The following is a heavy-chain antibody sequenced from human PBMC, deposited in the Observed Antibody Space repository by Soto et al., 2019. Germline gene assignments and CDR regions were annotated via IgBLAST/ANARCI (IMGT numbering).Heavy chain of an antibody. J-gene: IGHJ4*02. D-gene: IGHD2-15*01. V-gene: IGHV3-23*01. CDR3: AKEDIVVVEPIQLDY. CDR1: GFTFSSYA. CDR2: ISGGGGST. Sequence: GGSLILSCAASGFTFSSYAMSWVRQAPGKGLEWVSAISGGGGSTYYADSVKGRFTISRDNSKNTLYLQMNSLRAEDTAVYYCAKEDIVVVEPIQLDYWGQGALVTVS.